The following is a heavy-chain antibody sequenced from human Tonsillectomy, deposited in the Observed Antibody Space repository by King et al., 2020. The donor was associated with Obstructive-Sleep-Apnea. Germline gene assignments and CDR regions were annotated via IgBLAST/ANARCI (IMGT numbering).Heavy chain of an antibody. V-gene: IGHV1-46*01. CDR3: ARSRGAPDY. CDR1: GYTFTSYY. CDR2: INPSGGST. D-gene: IGHD3-16*01. J-gene: IGHJ4*02. Sequence: QLVQSGAEVKKPGASVNVSCKASGYTFTSYYFHWVRQAPGQGLEWMGLINPSGGSTTYAHKFQGRVTMTRDTSTSTVRMQLGSLRSDDTAVYYCARSRGAPDYWGQGTLVTVSS.